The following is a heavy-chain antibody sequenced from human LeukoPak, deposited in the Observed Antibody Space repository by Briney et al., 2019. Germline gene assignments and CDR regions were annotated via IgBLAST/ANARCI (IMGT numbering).Heavy chain of an antibody. CDR3: ARQRADYFYHYMDV. Sequence: SETLSLTCTVSGGSISSGSYYWSWIRQPAGKGLEWIGRIYTSGSTNYNPSPKSRVTISVDTSKNQFSLKLSSVTAADTAVYYCARQRADYFYHYMDVWGKGTTVIVSS. CDR1: GGSISSGSYY. V-gene: IGHV4-61*02. J-gene: IGHJ6*03. CDR2: IYTSGST.